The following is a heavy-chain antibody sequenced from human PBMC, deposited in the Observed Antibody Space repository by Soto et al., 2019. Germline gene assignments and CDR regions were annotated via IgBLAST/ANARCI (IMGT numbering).Heavy chain of an antibody. V-gene: IGHV3-48*02. CDR3: VRDRGYPGYDLEY. CDR2: INHNSETI. Sequence: EVQLVESGGGLIQPGGSLRVSCAASGFPFRTYAMNWVRQAPGKGLEWVSYINHNSETIYYADSVKGRFTISRDNAKNTLSLQMKSLRDEDTAAYYCVRDRGYPGYDLEYWGQGTLVTVSS. CDR1: GFPFRTYA. D-gene: IGHD5-12*01. J-gene: IGHJ4*02.